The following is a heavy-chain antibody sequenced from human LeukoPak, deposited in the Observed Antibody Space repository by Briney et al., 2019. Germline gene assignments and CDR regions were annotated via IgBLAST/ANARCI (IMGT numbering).Heavy chain of an antibody. CDR1: GFTFISSA. CDR2: ISGSGDYT. CDR3: AKLTPN. V-gene: IGHV3-23*01. Sequence: PGGSLRLSCAASGFTFISSAMTWVRQAPGKGLEWVSSISGSGDYTYYADSVKGRFTISRDNSKNTLYLQMTSLRVEDTAIYYCAKLTPNWGQGTMVTISS. J-gene: IGHJ3*01. D-gene: IGHD1-14*01.